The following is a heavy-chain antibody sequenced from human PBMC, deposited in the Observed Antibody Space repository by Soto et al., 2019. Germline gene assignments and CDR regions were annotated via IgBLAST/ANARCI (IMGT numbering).Heavy chain of an antibody. Sequence: HPGGSLRLSCAASGFTFSSYAMSWVRQAPGKGLEWVSAISGSGGSTYYADSVKGRFTISRDNSKNTLYLQMNSLRAEDTAVYYCAKKYSDGYSSSWYQRPDYYYSYMDVWGKGTTVTVSS. CDR1: GFTFSSYA. CDR2: ISGSGGST. D-gene: IGHD6-13*01. V-gene: IGHV3-23*01. CDR3: AKKYSDGYSSSWYQRPDYYYSYMDV. J-gene: IGHJ6*03.